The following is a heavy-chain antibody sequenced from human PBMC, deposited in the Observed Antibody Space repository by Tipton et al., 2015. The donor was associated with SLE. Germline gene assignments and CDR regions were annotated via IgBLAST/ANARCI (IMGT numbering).Heavy chain of an antibody. CDR3: ARGKSIAS. CDR1: GGSFSGYY. Sequence: LSLTCAVYGGSFSGYYWSWIRQPPGKGLEWVANIKQDGSEKYYVDSVKGRFTISRDNAKNSLYLQMNSLRAEDTAVYYCARGKSIASWGQGTTVTVSS. J-gene: IGHJ6*02. V-gene: IGHV3-7*01. CDR2: IKQDGSEK. D-gene: IGHD6-6*01.